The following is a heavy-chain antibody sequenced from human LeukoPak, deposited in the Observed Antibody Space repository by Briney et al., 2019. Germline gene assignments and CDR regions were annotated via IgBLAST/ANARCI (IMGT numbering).Heavy chain of an antibody. CDR2: IYTSGST. D-gene: IGHD4-23*01. CDR1: GGSISSSSYY. V-gene: IGHV4-61*02. CDR3: ARHGAGNLDY. J-gene: IGHJ4*02. Sequence: PSETLSLTCTVSGGSISSSSYYWGWIRQPAGKGLEWIGRIYTSGSTNYNPSLKSRVTMSVDTSKNQFSLKLSSVTAADTAVYYCARHGAGNLDYWGQGTLVTVSS.